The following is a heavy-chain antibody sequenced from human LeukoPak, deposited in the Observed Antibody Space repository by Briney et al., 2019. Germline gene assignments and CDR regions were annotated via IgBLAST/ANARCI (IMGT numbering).Heavy chain of an antibody. D-gene: IGHD1-14*01. CDR1: GFTFSSYE. V-gene: IGHV3-48*03. CDR2: ISSSGSTI. Sequence: GGSLRLSCAASGFTFSSYEMNWVSQAPGKELEWVSYISSSGSTIYYADSVKGRFTISRDNAKNSLYLQMNSLRAEDTAVYYCARTGNHRWFDPWGQGTLVTVSS. CDR3: ARTGNHRWFDP. J-gene: IGHJ5*02.